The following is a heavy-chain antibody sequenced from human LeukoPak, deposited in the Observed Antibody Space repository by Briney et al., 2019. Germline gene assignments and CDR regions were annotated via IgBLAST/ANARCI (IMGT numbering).Heavy chain of an antibody. J-gene: IGHJ4*02. CDR1: GGSFSGYY. Sequence: QPSETLSLTCAVYGGSFSGYYWSWIRQPPGKGLEWIGEINHSGSTNYNPSLKSRLTISVDTSKNHFSLNLISVTAADTAVYYCARGGLAYSSTWEYYFDYWGQGTLVTVSS. CDR2: INHSGST. CDR3: ARGGLAYSSTWEYYFDY. D-gene: IGHD6-13*01. V-gene: IGHV4-34*01.